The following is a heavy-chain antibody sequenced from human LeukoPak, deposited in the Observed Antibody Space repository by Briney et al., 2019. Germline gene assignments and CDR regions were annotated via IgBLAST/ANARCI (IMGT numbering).Heavy chain of an antibody. J-gene: IGHJ4*02. CDR1: GGSISGYY. Sequence: PSETLSLTCAVSGGSISGYYWSWIRQPPGKGLEWIGYIYYSGSTNYNPSLKSRLAISMDTSKNQFSLNLNSVTAADTAVYYCARLRGNYFPDYWGQGTLVTVSS. CDR3: ARLRGNYFPDY. V-gene: IGHV4-59*01. D-gene: IGHD4-11*01. CDR2: IYYSGST.